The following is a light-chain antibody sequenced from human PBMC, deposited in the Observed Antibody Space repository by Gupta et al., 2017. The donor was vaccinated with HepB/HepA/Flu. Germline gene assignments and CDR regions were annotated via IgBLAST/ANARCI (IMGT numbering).Light chain of an antibody. CDR1: SSNIGAFYD. CDR2: GNN. CDR3: QSYDSSLSCWV. J-gene: IGLJ2*01. Sequence: QSVLTPPPSVSGAPGQRVTISCTGSSSNIGAFYDVHWYQQLPGTAPKLLIYGNNNRPSGVPDRFSGSKSGTSASLAITGLRAEDEADYYCQSYDSSLSCWVFGGGTKLTVL. V-gene: IGLV1-40*01.